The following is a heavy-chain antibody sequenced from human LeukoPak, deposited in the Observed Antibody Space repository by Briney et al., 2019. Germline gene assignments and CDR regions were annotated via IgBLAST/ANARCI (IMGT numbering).Heavy chain of an antibody. CDR1: GFTFSSYS. Sequence: GGSLRLSCAASGFTFSSYSMNWVRQAPGKGLEWVSSISSSSSYTYYADSVKGRFTISRDNAKNSLYLQMNSLRAEDTAVYYCARDLYGSPAYWGQGTLVAVSS. CDR2: ISSSSSYT. CDR3: ARDLYGSPAY. J-gene: IGHJ4*02. V-gene: IGHV3-21*01. D-gene: IGHD3-10*01.